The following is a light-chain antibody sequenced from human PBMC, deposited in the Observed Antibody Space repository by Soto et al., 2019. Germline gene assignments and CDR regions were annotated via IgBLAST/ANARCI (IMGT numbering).Light chain of an antibody. J-gene: IGKJ4*01. CDR3: PLFSSFPLT. CDR1: QSLGNY. Sequence: EVGLTQSPDNLSLSPGDRSTLSCMATQSLGNYLAWYQQKPGQAPRLLIYDASSRATGIPDRFSGGGSGTDFTLTICRLEPEDFAVYYCPLFSSFPLTFGGGTKADI. V-gene: IGKV3-20*01. CDR2: DAS.